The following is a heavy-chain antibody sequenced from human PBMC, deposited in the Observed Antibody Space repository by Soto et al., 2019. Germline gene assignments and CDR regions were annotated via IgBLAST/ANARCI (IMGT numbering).Heavy chain of an antibody. CDR2: IYYSGST. CDR1: GGSISSYY. J-gene: IGHJ5*02. CDR3: ASQYCSGGSCCGDWFDP. Sequence: QVQLQESGPGLVKPSETLSLTCTVSGGSISSYYWSWIRQPPGKGLEWIGYIYYSGSTNYNPSLKSRVTISVDTSKNQFSLKLSSVTAADTAVYYCASQYCSGGSCCGDWFDPWGQGTLVTVSS. V-gene: IGHV4-59*08. D-gene: IGHD2-15*01.